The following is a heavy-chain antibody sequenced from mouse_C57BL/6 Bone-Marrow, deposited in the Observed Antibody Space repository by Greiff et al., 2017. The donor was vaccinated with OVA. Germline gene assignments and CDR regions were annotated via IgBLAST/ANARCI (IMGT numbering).Heavy chain of an antibody. V-gene: IGHV5-17*01. D-gene: IGHD3-3*01. Sequence: EVMLVESGGGLVKPGGSLKLSCAASGFTFSDYGMHWVRQAPEKGLEWVAYISSGSSTIYYADTVKGRFTISRDNAKNTLFLQMTSLRSGDTAMYYCARGGGRGDYFDYWGQGTTLTVSS. CDR2: ISSGSSTI. J-gene: IGHJ2*01. CDR1: GFTFSDYG. CDR3: ARGGGRGDYFDY.